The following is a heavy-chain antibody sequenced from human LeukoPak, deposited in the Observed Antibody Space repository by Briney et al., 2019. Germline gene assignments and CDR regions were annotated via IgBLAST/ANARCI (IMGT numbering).Heavy chain of an antibody. CDR2: ISYDGTNK. Sequence: PGESLRLSCAASGFTFSSYGMHWVRQAPGKGLEWVALISYDGTNKYYADSVKGRFTVSRDNSKNTLYLQMNSLGGDDTAVYYCAKPQVVGATDYWYFDLWGRGTLVTVSS. CDR1: GFTFSSYG. D-gene: IGHD2-15*01. J-gene: IGHJ2*01. CDR3: AKPQVVGATDYWYFDL. V-gene: IGHV3-30*18.